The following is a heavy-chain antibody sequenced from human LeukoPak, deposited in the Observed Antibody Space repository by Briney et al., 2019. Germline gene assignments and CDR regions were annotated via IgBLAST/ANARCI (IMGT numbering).Heavy chain of an antibody. J-gene: IGHJ3*02. CDR1: GFTFSNYA. CDR3: AKGGYYDSSGGQDAFDI. D-gene: IGHD3-22*01. CDR2: ISYDGSNK. V-gene: IGHV3-30*18. Sequence: GRSLRLSCVTSGFTFSNYAMHWVRQAPGKGLEWVAVISYDGSNKYYADSVKGRFTISRDNSKNTLYLQMNSLRAGDTAVYYCAKGGYYDSSGGQDAFDIWGQGTMVTVSS.